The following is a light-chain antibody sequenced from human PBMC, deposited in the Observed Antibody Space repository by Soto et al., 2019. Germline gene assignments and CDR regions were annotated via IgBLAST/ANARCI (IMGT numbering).Light chain of an antibody. Sequence: DIQMTQSPSSVSASVGDRVTITCRASQDIGSWLAWYQQKPGKAPNLLIYAASSLQSGVPSRFSGSGSGTFFTLTISSLQPEDFATYYCLQHNSYPWTFGQGTKVEIK. CDR2: AAS. J-gene: IGKJ1*01. CDR3: LQHNSYPWT. CDR1: QDIGSW. V-gene: IGKV1-12*01.